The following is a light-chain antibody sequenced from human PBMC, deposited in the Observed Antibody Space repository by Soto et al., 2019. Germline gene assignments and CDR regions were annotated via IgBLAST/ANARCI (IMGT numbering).Light chain of an antibody. CDR1: SSDVGGYNY. CDR3: NSYTSNNTYV. CDR2: EVS. Sequence: QSVLTQPASVSGSPGQSITISCTGTSSDVGGYNYVSWYQLHPGKAPKLMVYEVSNRPSGVSNRFSGSKSGNTASLTISGLQTEDEADYYCNSYTSNNTYVFGTGTKVTVL. J-gene: IGLJ1*01. V-gene: IGLV2-14*01.